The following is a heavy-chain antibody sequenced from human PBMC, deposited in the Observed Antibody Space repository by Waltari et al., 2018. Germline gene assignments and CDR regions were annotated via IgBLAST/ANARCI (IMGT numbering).Heavy chain of an antibody. J-gene: IGHJ2*01. D-gene: IGHD3-10*01. CDR1: GFRFSIYP. V-gene: IGHV3-23*01. CDR3: AKADFGNPYWFFDL. CDR2: ITADGRSR. Sequence: EGQLLESGGGLVQNGGSLRLSCAASGFRFSIYPMTWVRQAPGKGLEWVSTITADGRSRNYADSVKGRFTISRDNSKNILDLQMNTLRAEDTAVYFCAKADFGNPYWFFDLWGRGTLLTVSS.